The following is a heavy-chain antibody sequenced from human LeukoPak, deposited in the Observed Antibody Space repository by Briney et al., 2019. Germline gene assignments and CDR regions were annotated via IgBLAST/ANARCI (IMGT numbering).Heavy chain of an antibody. V-gene: IGHV1-69*05. D-gene: IGHD3-3*01. J-gene: IGHJ6*03. Sequence: ASVKVSCKASGGTFSSYAISWARQAPGQGLEWMGGIIPIFGTANYAQKFQGRVTITTDESTSTAYMELSSLRSEDTAVYYCARNDFWSGYYGYYYYYMDVWGKGTTVTVSS. CDR3: ARNDFWSGYYGYYYYYMDV. CDR1: GGTFSSYA. CDR2: IIPIFGTA.